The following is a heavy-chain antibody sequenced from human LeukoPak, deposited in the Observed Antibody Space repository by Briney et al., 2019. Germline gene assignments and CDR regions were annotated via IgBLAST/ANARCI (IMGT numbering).Heavy chain of an antibody. CDR1: GGSISSSNW. V-gene: IGHV4-4*02. Sequence: SGTLSLTCAVSGGSISSSNWWSWVRQPPGKGLEWIGEIYHSGSTNYNPSLKSRVTISVDTSKNQFSLKLSSVTAADTAVYYCASYEIAAAGMFLYYFDYWGQGTLVTVSS. J-gene: IGHJ4*02. CDR2: IYHSGST. CDR3: ASYEIAAAGMFLYYFDY. D-gene: IGHD6-13*01.